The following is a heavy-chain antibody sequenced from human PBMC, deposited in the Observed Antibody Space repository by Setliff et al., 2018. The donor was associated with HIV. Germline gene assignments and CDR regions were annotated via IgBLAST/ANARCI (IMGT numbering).Heavy chain of an antibody. Sequence: SGPTLVNPTQTLTLTCTFSGFSLSTDGMCVSWIRQPPGKALEWLARIDWDDDKYYSTSLKTRLTISKDTSKNLVVPTMTNMDPVDTATYYCARMASSGWYPFDYWGQGTLVTVSS. J-gene: IGHJ4*02. CDR2: IDWDDDK. D-gene: IGHD6-19*01. CDR1: GFSLSTDGMC. CDR3: ARMASSGWYPFDY. V-gene: IGHV2-70*11.